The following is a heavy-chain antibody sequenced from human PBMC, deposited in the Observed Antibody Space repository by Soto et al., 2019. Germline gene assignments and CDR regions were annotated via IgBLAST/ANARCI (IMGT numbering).Heavy chain of an antibody. CDR1: GFTFSSYA. J-gene: IGHJ4*02. Sequence: PGGSLRLSCAASGFTFSSYAMSWVRQAPGKGLEWVEAISGSGGSTYYADSVKGRFTISRDNSKNTLYLQMNSLRAEDTAVYYCAKDAIDFWSGYYTAQMFFDYWGQGTLVTVSS. CDR3: AKDAIDFWSGYYTAQMFFDY. V-gene: IGHV3-23*01. D-gene: IGHD3-3*01. CDR2: ISGSGGST.